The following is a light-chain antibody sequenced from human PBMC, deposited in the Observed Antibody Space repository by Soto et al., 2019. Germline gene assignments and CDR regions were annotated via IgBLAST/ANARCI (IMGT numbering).Light chain of an antibody. CDR2: KAS. V-gene: IGKV1-5*03. J-gene: IGKJ4*01. CDR1: QSISNW. CDR3: QQYNGHPPT. Sequence: DIQMTQSPSTLSASVGDRVTITCRASQSISNWLAWYQQKAGKAPKLLIYKASNLESGVPSRFSGSGSGTEYTITTSSLPTDAFGTDHCQQYNGHPPTFGGGTNVE.